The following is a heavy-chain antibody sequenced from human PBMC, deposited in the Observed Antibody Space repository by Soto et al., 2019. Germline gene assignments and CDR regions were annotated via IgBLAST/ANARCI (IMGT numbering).Heavy chain of an antibody. Sequence: PGGSLRLSCAASGFTFSSYWMHWVRQAPGKGLVWVSRINSDGSSTSYADSVKGRFTISRDNAKNTLYLQMNSLRAEDTAVYYCARDLYESLGPFYSGYDSHYYYGMDVWGQGTTVTVSS. CDR1: GFTFSSYW. V-gene: IGHV3-74*01. CDR2: INSDGSST. J-gene: IGHJ6*02. D-gene: IGHD5-12*01. CDR3: ARDLYESLGPFYSGYDSHYYYGMDV.